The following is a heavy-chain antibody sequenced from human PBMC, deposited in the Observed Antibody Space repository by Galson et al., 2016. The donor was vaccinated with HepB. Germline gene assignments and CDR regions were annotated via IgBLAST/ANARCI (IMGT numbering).Heavy chain of an antibody. J-gene: IGHJ3*02. D-gene: IGHD3-16*02. V-gene: IGHV4-59*11. Sequence: SETLSLTCDVSGGPITSHYWNWIRQPPGKGLEWIGYNHYSGGTKYNPSLKSRVTTSVDTSKNQFSLQLTSLTAADTAVYYCAKWDNSLYAFAIWGQGALVSVSS. CDR2: NHYSGGT. CDR1: GGPITSHY. CDR3: AKWDNSLYAFAI.